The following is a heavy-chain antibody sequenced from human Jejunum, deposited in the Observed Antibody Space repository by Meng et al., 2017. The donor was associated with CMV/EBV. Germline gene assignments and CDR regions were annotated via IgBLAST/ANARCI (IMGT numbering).Heavy chain of an antibody. CDR1: GYNFINYY. V-gene: IGHV1-46*01. CDR3: ARDGTWGSPLYFFEA. Sequence: QVQLVQSAADLKKPGASVKLSCKASGYNFINYYIHWLRQAPGQGLEWMGVVDPKSGITTYAQQFQDRFTMTSDTSTNTVYMELSSLRSEDTAVYYCARDGTWGSPLYFFEAWGQGTLVTVSS. CDR2: VDPKSGIT. D-gene: IGHD3-16*01. J-gene: IGHJ4*02.